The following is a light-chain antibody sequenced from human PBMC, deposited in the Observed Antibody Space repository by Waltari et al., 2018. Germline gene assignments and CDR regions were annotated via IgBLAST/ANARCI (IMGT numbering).Light chain of an antibody. J-gene: IGKJ2*01. Sequence: EIVLTQSPGTLSLSPGERAALSCRASQSVTSSFLAWYQQKPGQAPRLLIYGVSSRATGIPDRFTGSGSGTDFTLTISRLEPEDFAVYYCQQYGNSRYTFGQGTKVEI. CDR3: QQYGNSRYT. V-gene: IGKV3-20*01. CDR2: GVS. CDR1: QSVTSSF.